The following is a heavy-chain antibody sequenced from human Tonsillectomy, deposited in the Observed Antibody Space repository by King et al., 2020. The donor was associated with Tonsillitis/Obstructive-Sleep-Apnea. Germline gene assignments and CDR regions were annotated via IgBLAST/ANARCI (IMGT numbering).Heavy chain of an antibody. CDR3: ARERPNLADY. CDR1: GFTVSSTF. Sequence: VQLVESGGGFVQPGGSLRLSCAASGFTVSSTFMSWVRQTPGKGREWGSVIYSGGSTYYADTVKGRFTLSRDNSKNTLYLQMNSLRAEDTALYYCARERPNLADYWGQGTLVTVSS. V-gene: IGHV3-66*01. CDR2: IYSGGST. J-gene: IGHJ4*02.